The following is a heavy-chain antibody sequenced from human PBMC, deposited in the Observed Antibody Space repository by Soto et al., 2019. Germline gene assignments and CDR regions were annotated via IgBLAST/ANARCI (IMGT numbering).Heavy chain of an antibody. CDR1: GYTFTSYD. CDR2: MNPNSGNT. J-gene: IGHJ6*02. Sequence: ASVKVSCKASGYTFTSYDVNWVRQATGQGLEWIGWMNPNSGNTGYAQKFQGRVTMTRNTSISTAYMELSSLRSDDTAVYYGAGNTTVDYYYGMDVWGQGTTVTVSS. V-gene: IGHV1-8*01. CDR3: AGNTTVDYYYGMDV. D-gene: IGHD4-17*01.